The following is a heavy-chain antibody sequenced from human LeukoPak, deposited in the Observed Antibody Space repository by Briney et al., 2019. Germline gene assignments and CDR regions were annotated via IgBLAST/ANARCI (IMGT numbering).Heavy chain of an antibody. CDR3: ARDRRGQWLVNGFDY. Sequence: SETLSLTCTVSGGSISSSSYYWGWIRQPPGKGLEWIGSIYYSGSTYYNPSLKSRVTISVDTSKNQFSLKLSSVTAADTAVYYCARDRRGQWLVNGFDYWGQGTLVTVSS. CDR2: IYYSGST. D-gene: IGHD6-19*01. V-gene: IGHV4-39*07. CDR1: GGSISSSSYY. J-gene: IGHJ4*02.